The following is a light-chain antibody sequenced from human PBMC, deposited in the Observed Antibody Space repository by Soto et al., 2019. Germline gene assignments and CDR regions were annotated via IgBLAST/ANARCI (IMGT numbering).Light chain of an antibody. V-gene: IGKV3-11*01. CDR2: DAS. J-gene: IGKJ4*01. CDR3: QHRSNWPLT. Sequence: EIVLTQSPATLSLSPGERATLSCRARHSLGSDLAWYRQKPGQAPRLLIYDASNRATGIPARFSGSGSGTDFTLTISSLEPEDFAIYYCQHRSNWPLTFGGGTKVDIK. CDR1: HSLGSD.